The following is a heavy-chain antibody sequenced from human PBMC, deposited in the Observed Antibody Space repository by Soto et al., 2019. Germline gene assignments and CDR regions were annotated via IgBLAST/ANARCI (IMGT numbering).Heavy chain of an antibody. J-gene: IGHJ4*02. CDR2: IYSGGST. CDR1: GFTVSSNY. CDR3: AKENGYSSSWFEFDY. D-gene: IGHD6-13*01. V-gene: IGHV3-53*01. Sequence: PGGSLRLSCAASGFTVSSNYMSWVRQAPGKGLEWVSVIYSGGSTYYADSVKGRFTISRDNSKNTLYLQMNSLRAEDTAVYYCAKENGYSSSWFEFDYWGQGTLVTVSS.